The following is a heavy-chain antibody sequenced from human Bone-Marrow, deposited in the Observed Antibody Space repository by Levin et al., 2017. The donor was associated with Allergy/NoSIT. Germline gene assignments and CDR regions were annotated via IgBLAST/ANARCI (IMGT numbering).Heavy chain of an antibody. V-gene: IGHV4-34*01. J-gene: IGHJ4*02. CDR1: GGSLSTYY. CDR2: IHHSGSV. D-gene: IGHD6-19*01. Sequence: RSSETLSLSCGISGGSLSTYYWSWIRQIPGKGLEWIGEIHHSGSVNYNPPLKSRITMSVDASKNQFSLNVTSVTAADTAVYYCARGRQQWQRASGHFEYWGQGSLVTVSS. CDR3: ARGRQQWQRASGHFEY.